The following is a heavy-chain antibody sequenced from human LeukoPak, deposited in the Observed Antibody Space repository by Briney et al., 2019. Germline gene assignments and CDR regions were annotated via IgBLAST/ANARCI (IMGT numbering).Heavy chain of an antibody. D-gene: IGHD2-15*01. CDR2: ISYDGSVK. CDR1: GFTFSSYA. V-gene: IGHV3-30*18. Sequence: GGSLRLSCAASGFTFSSYAMHWVRQAPGKGLEWVAVISYDGSVKFYADSVKGRFTISRDNSKNTLYLQMNSLRAEDTSVYYCAKVGCRGGNCYAAFDIWGQGTMVTVSS. J-gene: IGHJ3*02. CDR3: AKVGCRGGNCYAAFDI.